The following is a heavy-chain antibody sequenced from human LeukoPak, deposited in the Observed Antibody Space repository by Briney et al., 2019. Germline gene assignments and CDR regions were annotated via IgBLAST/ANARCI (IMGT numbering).Heavy chain of an antibody. J-gene: IGHJ4*02. D-gene: IGHD3-16*01. CDR2: ISTSSSYI. CDR1: GFSFSNYG. V-gene: IGHV3-21*01. Sequence: SGGTQRLSCAASGFSFSNYGMNWVRQAPGKGLEWVSSISTSSSYIYFAESVKGRFTISRDNARNSLYLQMNSLRAEDTAVYYCARVVWGQLTYYFDYWGQGTLVTVSS. CDR3: ARVVWGQLTYYFDY.